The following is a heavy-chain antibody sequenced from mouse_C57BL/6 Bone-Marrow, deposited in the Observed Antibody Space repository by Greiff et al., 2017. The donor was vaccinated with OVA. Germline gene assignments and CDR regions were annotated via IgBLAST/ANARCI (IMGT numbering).Heavy chain of an antibody. J-gene: IGHJ4*01. V-gene: IGHV3-6*01. CDR3: ASSSLYYAMDY. CDR1: GYSITSGYY. Sequence: EVQLQESGPGLVKPSQSLSLTCSVTGYSITSGYYWNWIRQFPGNKLEWMGYISYDGSNNYNPSLKNRISITRDTSKNQFFLKLNSVTTEDTATYYCASSSLYYAMDYWGQGTSVTVSS. D-gene: IGHD1-1*01. CDR2: ISYDGSN.